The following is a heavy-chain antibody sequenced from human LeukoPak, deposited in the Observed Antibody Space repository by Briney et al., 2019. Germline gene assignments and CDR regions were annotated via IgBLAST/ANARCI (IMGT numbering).Heavy chain of an antibody. CDR3: ARARPCTSTSCNSYYYMDV. V-gene: IGHV4-4*07. CDR1: GGSISSYF. CDR2: IHTSGST. J-gene: IGHJ6*03. D-gene: IGHD2-2*01. Sequence: SETLSLTCTVSGGSISSYFWSWIRQPAGKGLEWIGRIHTSGSTNYNPSLKSRVTMSVDTSKNQFSLKLSSVTAADTAVYYCARARPCTSTSCNSYYYMDVWAKGTTVTVSS.